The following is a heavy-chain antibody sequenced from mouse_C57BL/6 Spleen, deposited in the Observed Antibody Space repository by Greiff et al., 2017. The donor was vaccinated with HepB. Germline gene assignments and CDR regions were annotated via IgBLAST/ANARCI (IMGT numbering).Heavy chain of an antibody. CDR1: GYTFTSYW. Sequence: VQLQQSGAELVKPGASVKMSCKASGYTFTSYWITWVKQRPGQGLEWIGDIYPGSGSTNYNEKFKSKATLTVDTSSSTAYMQLSSRTSEDSAVYYCARDRVRYAMDYWGQGTAVTVSS. V-gene: IGHV1-55*01. J-gene: IGHJ4*01. CDR2: IYPGSGST. CDR3: ARDRVRYAMDY.